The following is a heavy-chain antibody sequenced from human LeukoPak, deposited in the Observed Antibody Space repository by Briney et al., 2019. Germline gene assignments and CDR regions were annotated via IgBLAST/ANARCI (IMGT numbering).Heavy chain of an antibody. J-gene: IGHJ4*02. CDR2: ISYDGSNK. D-gene: IGHD6-6*01. CDR3: ARGLRSSSFLFDY. V-gene: IGHV3-30-3*01. CDR1: GFTFSSYA. Sequence: PGRSLRLSCAASGFTFSSYAMHWVRQAPGKGLEWVAVISYDGSNKYYADSVKGRFTISRDNSKNTLYLQMNSLRAEDTAVYYCARGLRSSSFLFDYWGQGTLVTVSS.